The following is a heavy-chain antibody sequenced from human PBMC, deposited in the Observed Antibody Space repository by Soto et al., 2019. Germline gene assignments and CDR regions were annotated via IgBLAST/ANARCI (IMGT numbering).Heavy chain of an antibody. CDR3: AKEGSPPFFQH. V-gene: IGHV3-23*01. CDR2: ISGSGDST. CDR1: GFTFSSYA. D-gene: IGHD3-10*01. J-gene: IGHJ4*02. Sequence: PGGSLRLSCAASGFTFSSYAMSWVRQAPGKGLEWVSAISGSGDSTYYTDSVKGRFTISRDNSKNTVSLLLNSLRADDTAVYYCAKEGSPPFFQHWGQGTLVTVSS.